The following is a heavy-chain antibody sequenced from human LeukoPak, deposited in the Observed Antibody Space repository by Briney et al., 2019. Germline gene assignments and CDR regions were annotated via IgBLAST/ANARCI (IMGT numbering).Heavy chain of an antibody. CDR1: GYTFIDYY. CDR2: ISTYNGNT. J-gene: IGHJ4*02. V-gene: IGHV1-18*04. CDR3: ARVLRYDFWSAYYFDY. D-gene: IGHD3-3*01. Sequence: ASVKVSCKASGYTFIDYYMHWVRQAPGQGLEWMAWISTYNGNTNYALKVQGRATMTTDTSTSTAYMELRSLRSDDTAVYYCARVLRYDFWSAYYFDYWGQGTLVTVSS.